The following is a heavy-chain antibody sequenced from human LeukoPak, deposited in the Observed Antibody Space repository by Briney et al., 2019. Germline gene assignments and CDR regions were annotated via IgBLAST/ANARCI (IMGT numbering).Heavy chain of an antibody. CDR1: GFNFNDNF. J-gene: IGHJ4*02. CDR3: VRGGYGWTFDF. Sequence: PGGSLRLSCTASGFNFNDNFMGWIRQAPGKGVEWISYISSKGDTIHYSDPVKGRFSIATHNPQKSLSLQMNSLRVEDTAVYYCVRGGYGWTFDFWGQGTLVTVSS. CDR2: ISSKGDTI. V-gene: IGHV3-11*01. D-gene: IGHD5-18*01.